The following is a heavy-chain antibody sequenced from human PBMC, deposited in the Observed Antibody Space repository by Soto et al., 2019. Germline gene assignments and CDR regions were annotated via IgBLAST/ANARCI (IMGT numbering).Heavy chain of an antibody. Sequence: SVKVSCKASGDTFSNYTVTWVRQAPGQGLEWMGRIIPILDIANSAQKFQGRVTLTANKSTGTVYMDLSSLTSEDTAVYYCARGGYCTSITCKTFFDPWGQGALVTVSS. CDR3: ARGGYCTSITCKTFFDP. V-gene: IGHV1-69*02. J-gene: IGHJ5*02. CDR1: GDTFSNYT. D-gene: IGHD2-2*01. CDR2: IIPILDIA.